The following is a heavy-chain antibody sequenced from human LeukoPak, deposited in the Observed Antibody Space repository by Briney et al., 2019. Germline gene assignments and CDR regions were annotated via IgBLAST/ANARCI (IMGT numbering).Heavy chain of an antibody. CDR2: IYYSGST. J-gene: IGHJ4*02. Sequence: SETLSLTCTVSGGSISSYYWSWIRQPPGKGLERIGYIYYSGSTNYNPSLKSRVTISVDTSKNQFSLKLSSVTAADTAVYYCARHLGDIVATTGGFDYWGQGTLVTVSS. CDR3: ARHLGDIVATTGGFDY. CDR1: GGSISSYY. V-gene: IGHV4-59*08. D-gene: IGHD5-12*01.